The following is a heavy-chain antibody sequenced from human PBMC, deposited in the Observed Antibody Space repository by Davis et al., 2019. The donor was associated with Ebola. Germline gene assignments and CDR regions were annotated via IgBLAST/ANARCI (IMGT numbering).Heavy chain of an antibody. J-gene: IGHJ5*02. D-gene: IGHD2-2*02. CDR1: GYSISSGYY. CDR3: ARLRRYCSSTSCYTGWFDP. CDR2: IYTSGST. V-gene: IGHV4-61*02. Sequence: PSETLSLTCTVSGYSISSGYYWSWIRQPAGKGLEWIGRIYTSGSTNYNPSLKSRVTISVDTSKNQFSLKLSSVTAAVTAVYYCARLRRYCSSTSCYTGWFDPWGQGTLVTVSS.